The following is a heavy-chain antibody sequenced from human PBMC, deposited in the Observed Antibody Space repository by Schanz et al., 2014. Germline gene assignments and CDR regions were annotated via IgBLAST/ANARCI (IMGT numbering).Heavy chain of an antibody. V-gene: IGHV3-9*01. Sequence: EVQLVESGGGLVKPGGSLRLSCAASGFAFSAYSMNWVRQAPGKGLEWVSGISWNSVSIGYADSVKGRFTISRDNAKNSLYLQMNSLRAEDTALYFCVKDIYDFWSGNFDSWGPGTLVTVSS. CDR2: ISWNSVSI. CDR1: GFAFSAYS. J-gene: IGHJ4*02. D-gene: IGHD3-3*01. CDR3: VKDIYDFWSGNFDS.